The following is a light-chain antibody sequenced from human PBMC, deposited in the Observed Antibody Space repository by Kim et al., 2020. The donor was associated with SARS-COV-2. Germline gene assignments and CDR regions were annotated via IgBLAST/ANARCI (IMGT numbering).Light chain of an antibody. CDR1: SSDVVAYNY. J-gene: IGLJ1*01. CDR3: ISYASTRSYV. V-gene: IGLV2-14*04. Sequence: STISCSGTSSDVVAYNYVSWYKQHPGKAPKRMIFDVNQRPSGLSDRFSGSKSGNTASLTISGLQAEDEADYYCISYASTRSYVFGTGTKVTVL. CDR2: DVN.